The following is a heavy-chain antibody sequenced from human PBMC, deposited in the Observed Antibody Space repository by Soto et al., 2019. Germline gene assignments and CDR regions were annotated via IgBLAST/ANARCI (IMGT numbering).Heavy chain of an antibody. CDR3: ASERRHSPDSERLTDALDI. V-gene: IGHV3-74*01. D-gene: IGHD3-10*01. J-gene: IGHJ3*02. CDR2: INGPGSWT. CDR1: GFTFSFHW. Sequence: EVQLVESGGGLVQPGGSLRLCCAASGFTFSFHWMHWVRQGPGKGLEWVSRINGPGSWTSYADSVKGRFTISRDNAKNTMCLEMNNMRVEDTAVYFCASERRHSPDSERLTDALDIWGQGTAVTVSS.